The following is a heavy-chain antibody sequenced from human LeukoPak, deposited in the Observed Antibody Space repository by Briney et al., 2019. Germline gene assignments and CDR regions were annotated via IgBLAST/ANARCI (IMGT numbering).Heavy chain of an antibody. V-gene: IGHV3-53*01. D-gene: IGHD5-18*01. CDR3: ARGYLGYNYGFDY. Sequence: PGGSLRLSCAASGFTVSNNYMSWVRQAPGKGLEWVSVIYSGGSTYYADSVKGRFTISRDNSKNTLYLQMNSLTREDKAMYYCARGYLGYNYGFDYWGQGTLVTVSS. J-gene: IGHJ4*02. CDR1: GFTVSNNY. CDR2: IYSGGST.